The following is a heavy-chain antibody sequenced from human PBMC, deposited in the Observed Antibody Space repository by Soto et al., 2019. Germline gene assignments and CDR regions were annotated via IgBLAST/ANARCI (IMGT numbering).Heavy chain of an antibody. J-gene: IGHJ3*02. V-gene: IGHV4-59*08. CDR3: ARHLLLYYYDSSGYYLRDAFDI. CDR2: ISYSGST. D-gene: IGHD3-22*01. CDR1: GGSISSYY. Sequence: PSETLSLTCTVSGGSISSYYWSWIRQPPGKGLEWIGYISYSGSTNYNPSLKSRVTISVDTSKNQFSLKLSSVTAADTAVYYCARHLLLYYYDSSGYYLRDAFDIWGQGTMVTVS.